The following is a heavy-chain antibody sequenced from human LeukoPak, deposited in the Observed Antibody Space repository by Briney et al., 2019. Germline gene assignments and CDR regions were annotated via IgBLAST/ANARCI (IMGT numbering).Heavy chain of an antibody. CDR2: ISSSGSTI. J-gene: IGHJ6*03. D-gene: IGHD2-21*02. CDR3: ARVPGAYCGGDCYPETYYYYYYMDV. V-gene: IGHV3-48*04. CDR1: GFTFSSYD. Sequence: GGSLRLSCAASGFTFSSYDMTWVRQAPGRGLEWVSYISSSGSTIYYADSVKGRFTISRDNAKNSLYLQMNSLRAEDTAVYYCARVPGAYCGGDCYPETYYYYYYMDVWGKGTTVTVSS.